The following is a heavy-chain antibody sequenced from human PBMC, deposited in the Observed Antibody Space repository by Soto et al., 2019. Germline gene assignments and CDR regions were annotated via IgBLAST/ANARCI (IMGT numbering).Heavy chain of an antibody. V-gene: IGHV3-23*01. CDR3: AKGRGGAGSLTPRVDF. CDR2: ISGGGDTT. J-gene: IGHJ4*02. D-gene: IGHD3-10*01. Sequence: EVQLLESGGGLVQPGGSLRLSCAASGFTFNNYAMTWVRQAPGKGLEWVSAISGGGDTTSYADSVKGRFTVSRDGSKNTLYLEMSSLRAEYTVLYYCAKGRGGAGSLTPRVDFWGQGTLVTVSS. CDR1: GFTFNNYA.